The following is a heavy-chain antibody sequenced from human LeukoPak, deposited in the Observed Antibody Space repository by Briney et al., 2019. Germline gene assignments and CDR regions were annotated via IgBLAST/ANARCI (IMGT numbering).Heavy chain of an antibody. CDR3: ARRYYDSSGYYY. J-gene: IGHJ4*02. CDR1: GGSIRSYSHY. CDR2: IYYSGST. Sequence: SETLSLTCTVSGGSIRSYSHYWGWIRQPPGKGLEWIGSIYYSGSTYYNPSLKSRVTISVDTSKNQFSLKLSSVTAADTAVYYCARRYYDSSGYYYWGQGTLVTVSS. V-gene: IGHV4-39*01. D-gene: IGHD3-22*01.